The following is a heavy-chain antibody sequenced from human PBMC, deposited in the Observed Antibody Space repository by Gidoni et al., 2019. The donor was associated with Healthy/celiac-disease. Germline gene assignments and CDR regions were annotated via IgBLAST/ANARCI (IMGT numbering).Heavy chain of an antibody. V-gene: IGHV3-15*01. J-gene: IGHJ4*02. D-gene: IGHD2-21*02. CDR3: TTLYCGGDCYGPSQDY. Sequence: FTISRDDSKNTLYLQMNSLKTEDTAVYYCTTLYCGGDCYGPSQDYWGQGTLVTVSS.